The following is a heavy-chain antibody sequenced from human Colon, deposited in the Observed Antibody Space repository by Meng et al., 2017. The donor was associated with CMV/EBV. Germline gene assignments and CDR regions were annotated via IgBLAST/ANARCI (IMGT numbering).Heavy chain of an antibody. J-gene: IGHJ4*02. Sequence: ASVKVPCKASGYPFIGYRIHWVRQAPGLGLEWMGRINPNTGATNYAQNFQGRVTMTSDTSITTAFMELTNLRSDDTAVYYCMRAGYSGYESSFDYWGQGTLVTVSS. CDR1: GYPFIGYR. CDR2: INPNTGAT. D-gene: IGHD5-12*01. CDR3: MRAGYSGYESSFDY. V-gene: IGHV1-2*02.